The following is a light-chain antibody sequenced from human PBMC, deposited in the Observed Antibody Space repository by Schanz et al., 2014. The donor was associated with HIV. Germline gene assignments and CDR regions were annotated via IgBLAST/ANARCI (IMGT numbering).Light chain of an antibody. CDR2: DVS. CDR1: SGDVGSYNY. CDR3: CSYTSSILFV. V-gene: IGLV2-14*03. Sequence: QSALTQPASVSGSPGQSISISCTGTSGDVGSYNYVSWYQQHPGKAPKLMIYDVSNRPSGVSSRFSGSKSGNTASLTISGLQAEDEADYYCCSYTSSILFVFGTGTKLTVL. J-gene: IGLJ1*01.